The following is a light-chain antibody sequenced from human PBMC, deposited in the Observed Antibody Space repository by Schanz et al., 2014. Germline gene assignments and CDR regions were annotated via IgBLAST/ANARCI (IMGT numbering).Light chain of an antibody. CDR1: SSDVGTFNY. Sequence: QSALTQPASVSGSPGQSITLSCTGTSSDVGTFNYVSWYQQSPGKAPKLMIYGVSNRPSGVSNRFSGSKSGNTASLTISGLQAEDDADYYCFSYAGSNPVVFGGGTKLTVL. CDR3: FSYAGSNPVV. V-gene: IGLV2-14*01. J-gene: IGLJ2*01. CDR2: GVS.